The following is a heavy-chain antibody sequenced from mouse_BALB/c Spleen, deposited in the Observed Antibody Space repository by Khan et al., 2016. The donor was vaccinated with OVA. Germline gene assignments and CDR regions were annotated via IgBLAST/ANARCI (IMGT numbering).Heavy chain of an antibody. CDR1: GFSLTNYG. CDR3: AIIYYGYDWFAY. D-gene: IGHD2-2*01. Sequence: QVQLQQSGPGLVAPSQSLSITCTVSGFSLTNYGVSWVRQPPGKGLEWLGVIWGDGSTNYHSALISRLSITQDNSQRQVFIKLNSQQTEDTATYYCAIIYYGYDWFAYGGQGTLVTVSA. V-gene: IGHV2-3*01. CDR2: IWGDGST. J-gene: IGHJ3*01.